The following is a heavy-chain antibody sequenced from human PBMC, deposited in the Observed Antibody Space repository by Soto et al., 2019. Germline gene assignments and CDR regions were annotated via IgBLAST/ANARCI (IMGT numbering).Heavy chain of an antibody. CDR3: ARGRGGGYYYYMDV. CDR1: GFTFSSYW. J-gene: IGHJ6*03. D-gene: IGHD3-10*01. V-gene: IGHV3-74*01. CDR2: INSDGSST. Sequence: EVQLVESGGGLVQPGGSLRLSCAASGFTFSSYWMHWVRQAPGKGLVWVSRINSDGSSTSYADSVKGRFTISRDNAKNTPYLQMNVLRAEDTGVYYFARGRGGGYYYYMDVWGKGTTVTVSS.